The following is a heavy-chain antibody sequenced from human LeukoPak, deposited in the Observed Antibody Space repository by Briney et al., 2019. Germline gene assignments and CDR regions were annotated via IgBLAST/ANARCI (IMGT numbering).Heavy chain of an antibody. CDR2: IYYSGST. CDR3: AGSGYYYTYYYGMDV. CDR1: GGSISSGGYY. D-gene: IGHD3-22*01. V-gene: IGHV4-31*03. J-gene: IGHJ6*02. Sequence: SETLSLTCTVSGGSISSGGYYWSWIRQHPGKGLEWIGYIYYSGSTYYNPSLKSRVTISVDTSKNQFSLKLSSVTAADTAVYYCAGSGYYYTYYYGMDVWGQGTTVTVSS.